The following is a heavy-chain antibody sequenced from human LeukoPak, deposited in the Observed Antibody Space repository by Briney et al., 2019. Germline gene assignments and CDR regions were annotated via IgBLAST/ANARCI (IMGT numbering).Heavy chain of an antibody. V-gene: IGHV5-51*01. D-gene: IGHD3-22*01. J-gene: IGHJ4*02. CDR1: GSTFTSYW. CDR2: ICPGDSDT. CDR3: ARKDSSGYWTDY. Sequence: GESLKISCKGSGSTFTSYWIGWVRQLPGKGLEWMEIICPGDSDTRYSPSFQGQTTISADKYISTSFLQRSSLKASDTAMYYCARKDSSGYWTDYWGQGTLVTVSS.